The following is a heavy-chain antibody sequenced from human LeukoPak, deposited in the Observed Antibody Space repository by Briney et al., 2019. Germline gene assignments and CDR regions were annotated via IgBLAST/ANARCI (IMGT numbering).Heavy chain of an antibody. J-gene: IGHJ4*02. Sequence: PGGSLRLSCAASGFTFDDYGMSWVRQAPGKGLEWVSGINWNGGSTGYADSVKGRFTISRDNAKNSLYLQMNSLRAEDTALYYCARVEGYSSSWNLDYWGQGTLVTVSS. V-gene: IGHV3-20*04. D-gene: IGHD6-13*01. CDR3: ARVEGYSSSWNLDY. CDR1: GFTFDDYG. CDR2: INWNGGST.